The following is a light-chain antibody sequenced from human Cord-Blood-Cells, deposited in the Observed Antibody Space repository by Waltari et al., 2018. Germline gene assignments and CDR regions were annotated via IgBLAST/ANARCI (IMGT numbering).Light chain of an antibody. Sequence: QSALTQPRSVSGSPGQALTISCTGTSSDVGGYNSVPWYQQHPGKAPKLIIYDVSKRPSGVPDRFSGSKSGNTASLTISGLQAEDEADYYCCSYAGSYTYVFGTGTKVTVL. V-gene: IGLV2-11*01. CDR2: DVS. CDR3: CSYAGSYTYV. CDR1: SSDVGGYNS. J-gene: IGLJ1*01.